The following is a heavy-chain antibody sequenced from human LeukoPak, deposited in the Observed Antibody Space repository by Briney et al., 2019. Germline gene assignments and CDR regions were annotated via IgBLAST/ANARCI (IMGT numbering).Heavy chain of an antibody. J-gene: IGHJ4*02. CDR1: GCGFTSYW. V-gene: IGHV5-51*01. CDR2: IYPGDSDS. D-gene: IGHD3-10*01. CDR3: ARGSSDFDY. Sequence: GESLKISFKGSGCGFTSYWIGWGRRMPGKGVEGMGIIYPGDSDSRYSPSFQGQVTISADQSISTAYLQWSSLKASDTAMYYCARGSSDFDYWGQGTLVTVSS.